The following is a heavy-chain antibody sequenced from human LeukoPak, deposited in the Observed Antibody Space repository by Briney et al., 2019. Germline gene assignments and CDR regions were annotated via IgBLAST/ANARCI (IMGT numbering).Heavy chain of an antibody. V-gene: IGHV3-7*01. J-gene: IGHJ4*02. CDR1: GFTFNKWS. CDR3: ARGRWLQTTYYFDY. CDR2: IKQDGSEK. Sequence: PGGSLRLSCAASGFTFNKWSMNWVRQAPGKGLEWVANIKQDGSEKYYVDSVKGRFTISRDNAKNSLYLQMNSLRAEDTAVYYCARGRWLQTTYYFDYWGQGTLVTVSS. D-gene: IGHD5-24*01.